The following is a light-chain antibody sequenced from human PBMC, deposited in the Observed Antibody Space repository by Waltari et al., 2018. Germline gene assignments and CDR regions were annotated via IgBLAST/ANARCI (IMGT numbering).Light chain of an antibody. V-gene: IGLV1-47*01. CDR1: SSNIGSNY. CDR3: SSYTSSNLV. J-gene: IGLJ2*01. CDR2: RNN. Sequence: QSVLTQPPSASGTPGQRVTISCSGSSSNIGSNYVYWYQHLPGTAPKLLIYRNNQRPSGVPDRFSGSKSGTSASLAISGLRSEDEADYYCSSYTSSNLVFGGGTKLTVL.